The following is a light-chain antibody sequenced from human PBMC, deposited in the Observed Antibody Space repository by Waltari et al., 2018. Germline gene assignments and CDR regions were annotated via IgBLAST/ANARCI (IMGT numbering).Light chain of an antibody. J-gene: IGKJ1*01. V-gene: IGKV3-20*01. CDR1: RGVSRF. CDR2: GAS. Sequence: EIVMTQSPGTLSLSPGGRGTLSCMTSRGVSRFFAWYQQKPGQAPRDLIYGASTRATGIPDRFSGSGSGTDFSLTISRLEPEDFAAYYCQKYDRLPATFGQGTKVEIK. CDR3: QKYDRLPAT.